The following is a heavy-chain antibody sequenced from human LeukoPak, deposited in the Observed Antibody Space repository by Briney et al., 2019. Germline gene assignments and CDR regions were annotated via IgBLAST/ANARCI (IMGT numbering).Heavy chain of an antibody. CDR2: IYYSGST. CDR3: ARAPCGGDCYRGYYFDY. CDR1: GGSISSYY. V-gene: IGHV4-59*01. J-gene: IGHJ4*02. D-gene: IGHD2-21*02. Sequence: SETLSLTCTVSGGSISSYYWSWIRQPPGKGLEWIGYIYYSGSTNYNPSLKSRVTISVDTSKNQFSLKLSSVTAADTAVYYCARAPCGGDCYRGYYFDYWGQGTLVTVSS.